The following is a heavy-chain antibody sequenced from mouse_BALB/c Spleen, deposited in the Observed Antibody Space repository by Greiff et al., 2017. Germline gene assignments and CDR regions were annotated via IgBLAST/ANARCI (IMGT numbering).Heavy chain of an antibody. CDR3: ARPATRGYYFDY. D-gene: IGHD1-2*01. V-gene: IGHV1-7*01. CDR1: GYTFTSYW. CDR2: INPSTGYT. J-gene: IGHJ2*01. Sequence: VQRVESGAELAKPGASVKMSCKASGYTFTSYWMHWVKQRPGQGLEWIGYINPSTGYTEYNQKFKDKATLTADKSSSTAYMQLSSLTSEDSAVYYCARPATRGYYFDYWGQGTTLTVSS.